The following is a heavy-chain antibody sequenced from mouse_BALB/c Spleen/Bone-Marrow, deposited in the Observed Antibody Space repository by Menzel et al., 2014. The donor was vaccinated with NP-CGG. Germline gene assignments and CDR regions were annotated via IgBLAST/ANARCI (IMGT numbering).Heavy chain of an antibody. D-gene: IGHD1-1*01. J-gene: IGHJ2*01. Sequence: EVMLVESGGDLVKPGGSLKLSFAASGFTFSSYGMSWVRQTPDKRLEWVATISSGGSYAYYPDSVKGRFTISRDNAKNTLFLQMSSLKSEDTAMYYCARHYYDEENFDYWGQGTTLTVSS. CDR2: ISSGGSYA. CDR3: ARHYYDEENFDY. CDR1: GFTFSSYG. V-gene: IGHV5-6*01.